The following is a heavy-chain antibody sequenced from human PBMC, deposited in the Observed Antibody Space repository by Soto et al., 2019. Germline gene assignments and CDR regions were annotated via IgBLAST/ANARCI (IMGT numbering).Heavy chain of an antibody. J-gene: IGHJ4*02. CDR3: ARDSILSGTTRPPPLDY. CDR1: GFTFSINS. D-gene: IGHD4-17*01. Sequence: PGGSMLLSCSASGFTFSINSMHWVRQAPGKGLEWVAVMSYDGSNEYYADSVKGRFTISRDNSKNTLYLQMNSLRAEDTAVYYCARDSILSGTTRPPPLDYWGQGTLVTVSS. CDR2: MSYDGSNE. V-gene: IGHV3-30*01.